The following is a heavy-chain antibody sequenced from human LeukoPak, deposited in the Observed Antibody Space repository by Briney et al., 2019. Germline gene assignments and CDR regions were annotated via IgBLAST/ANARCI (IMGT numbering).Heavy chain of an antibody. Sequence: GGSLRLSCAASGFTFSDYAMSWVRQAPGKGLEWVSLISGSGASTYYPDSVKGRFTISRDNSKNTLSLQMNSLRAEDTAVYYCAPDLRGSASSLDDWGQGTLVTVSS. J-gene: IGHJ4*02. V-gene: IGHV3-23*01. CDR3: APDLRGSASSLDD. CDR2: ISGSGAST. D-gene: IGHD6-25*01. CDR1: GFTFSDYA.